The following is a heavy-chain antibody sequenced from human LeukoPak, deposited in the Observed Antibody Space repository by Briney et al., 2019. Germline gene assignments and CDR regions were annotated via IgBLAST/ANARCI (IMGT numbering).Heavy chain of an antibody. J-gene: IGHJ3*02. CDR2: IYYSGST. V-gene: IGHV4-59*11. CDR3: GRDFAGDDAFDI. CDR1: GGSISSHY. Sequence: SETLSLTCTGSGGSISSHYWSWIRQPPGKGLEWIGYIYYSGSTNYNPSLKSRVTISVDTSKNQFSLKLSSVTAADTAVYYCGRDFAGDDAFDIWGQGTMVTVSS. D-gene: IGHD7-27*01.